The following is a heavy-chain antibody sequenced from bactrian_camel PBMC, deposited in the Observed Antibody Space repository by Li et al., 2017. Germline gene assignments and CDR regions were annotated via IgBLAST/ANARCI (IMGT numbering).Heavy chain of an antibody. Sequence: VQLVESGGGQVQPGGSLRLSCIASGFQFGDYPMSWVRQGPGKDLEWLAQIAYDGWVSRYNDPAKGRFTISRDNAKNTLYLQMNSLKPEDTAVYYCVRDLGPAGNTFAFWGQGTQVTVS. J-gene: IGHJ6*01. V-gene: IGHV3S42*01. CDR1: GFQFGDYP. D-gene: IGHD5*01. CDR3: VRDLGPAGNTFAF. CDR2: IAYDGWVS.